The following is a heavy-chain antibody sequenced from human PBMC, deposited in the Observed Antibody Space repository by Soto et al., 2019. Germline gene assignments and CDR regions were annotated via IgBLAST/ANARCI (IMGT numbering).Heavy chain of an antibody. CDR2: ISAYNGNT. Sequence: ASVKVSCKASGYTFTSYGISWVRQAPGQGLEWMGWISAYNGNTNYAQKLQGRVTMTTDTSTSTAYMELRSLRSDDTAVYYYARVAEYCSSTSCYTVGDYYYYGMDVWGQGTTVTVSS. CDR1: GYTFTSYG. J-gene: IGHJ6*02. V-gene: IGHV1-18*04. CDR3: ARVAEYCSSTSCYTVGDYYYYGMDV. D-gene: IGHD2-2*02.